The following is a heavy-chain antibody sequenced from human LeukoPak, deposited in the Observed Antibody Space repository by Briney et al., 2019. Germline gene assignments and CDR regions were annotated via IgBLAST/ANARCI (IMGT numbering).Heavy chain of an antibody. D-gene: IGHD3-10*01. CDR2: ISSSSSTI. V-gene: IGHV3-48*01. J-gene: IGHJ4*02. Sequence: PGGSLRLSCAASGFTFSSYSMNWVRQAPGKGLEWVSYISSSSSTIYYADSVKGRFTISRDNAKNSLYLQMNSLRAEDTAVYYCARGKKTIDYWGQGTLVTVSS. CDR3: ARGKKTIDY. CDR1: GFTFSSYS.